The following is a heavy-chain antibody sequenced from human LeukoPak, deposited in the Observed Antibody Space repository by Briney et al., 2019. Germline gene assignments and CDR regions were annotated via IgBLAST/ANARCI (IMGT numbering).Heavy chain of an antibody. CDR3: ARREYNWNDVNPFDY. D-gene: IGHD1-1*01. CDR1: GYSFNSYW. V-gene: IGHV5-51*01. J-gene: IGHJ4*02. CDR2: IYPGDSDT. Sequence: GESLKISCKGSGYSFNSYWIGWVRQMPGKGREWMGIIYPGDSDTRYSPSFQGQVTISADKSISTAYLQWSSLKASDTAMYYCARREYNWNDVNPFDYWGQGTLVTVSS.